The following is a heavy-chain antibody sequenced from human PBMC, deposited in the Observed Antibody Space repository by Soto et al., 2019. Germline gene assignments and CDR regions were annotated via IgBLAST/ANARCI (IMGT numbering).Heavy chain of an antibody. Sequence: QVQLVESGRGVVQPGRSLRLSCAASGFTFSSYGMHWVRQAPGKGLEWVAVISYDGTNENYADSVKGRFTISRDNSKNTLQLQMNSLRAEETAVYYCAKDTYYHDSSGYYIFDYWGQGTLVTVSS. CDR2: ISYDGTNE. D-gene: IGHD3-22*01. V-gene: IGHV3-30*18. CDR1: GFTFSSYG. CDR3: AKDTYYHDSSGYYIFDY. J-gene: IGHJ4*02.